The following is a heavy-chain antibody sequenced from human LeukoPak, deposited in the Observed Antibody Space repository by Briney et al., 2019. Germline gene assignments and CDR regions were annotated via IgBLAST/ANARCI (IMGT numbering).Heavy chain of an antibody. J-gene: IGHJ4*02. V-gene: IGHV1-2*02. CDR3: TREDY. CDR1: GYTFTGHY. CDR2: ISPNSGDT. Sequence: ASVKVSCKASGYTFTGHYIHWMRQAPEQGLEWMGWISPNSGDTQYAQKFQGRVTMTRDTSISTAYMEVNRLTSDDTAVYYCTREDYWGQGTLVTVSS.